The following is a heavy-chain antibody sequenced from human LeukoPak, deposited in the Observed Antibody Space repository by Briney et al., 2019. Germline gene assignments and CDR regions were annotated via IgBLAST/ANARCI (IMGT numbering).Heavy chain of an antibody. CDR2: ISYDGSNK. D-gene: IGHD4-17*01. Sequence: PGGSLRLSCAASGFTFSSYAMHWVRQAPGKGLEWVAVISYDGSNKYYADSVKGRFTISRDNSKNTLYLQMNSLRAEDTAVYYCARDNTVTTRYYYYGMDVWGQGTTVTVSS. V-gene: IGHV3-30-3*01. CDR1: GFTFSSYA. CDR3: ARDNTVTTRYYYYGMDV. J-gene: IGHJ6*02.